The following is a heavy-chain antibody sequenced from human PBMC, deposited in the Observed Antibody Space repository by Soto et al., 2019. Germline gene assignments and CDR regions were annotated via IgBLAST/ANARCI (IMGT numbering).Heavy chain of an antibody. J-gene: IGHJ4*02. CDR2: INGDESRT. CDR1: GFTFSSSW. V-gene: IGHV3-74*01. D-gene: IGHD5-18*01. Sequence: EVHLVESGGGLVQPGGSPRLSCAASGFTFSSSWMHWVRQAPGKGLVWVSRINGDESRTNYADSVKGRFTISRDNAKNTLYLEMNSLRAEDTALYYCARGPTGWYGYDYWGQGTLVTVSS. CDR3: ARGPTGWYGYDY.